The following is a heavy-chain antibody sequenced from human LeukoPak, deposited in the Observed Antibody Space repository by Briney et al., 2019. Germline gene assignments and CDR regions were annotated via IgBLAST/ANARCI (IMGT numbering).Heavy chain of an antibody. D-gene: IGHD1-26*01. J-gene: IGHJ4*02. Sequence: SETLSLTCTVSGGSISSYYWSWIRQPPGKGLEWIGYIYYSGGTNYNPSLKSRVTISVDTSKNQFSLKLSSVTAADTAVYYCASGGATPFDYWGQGTLVTVSS. V-gene: IGHV4-59*08. CDR1: GGSISSYY. CDR3: ASGGATPFDY. CDR2: IYYSGGT.